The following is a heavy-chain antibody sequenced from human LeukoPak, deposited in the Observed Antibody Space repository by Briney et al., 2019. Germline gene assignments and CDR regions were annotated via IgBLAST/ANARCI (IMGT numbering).Heavy chain of an antibody. Sequence: SETLSLTCAVYGESFSGYYWSWIRQPPGKGLEWIGEINHSGSTNYNPSLKSRVTISVDTSKNQFSLKLSSVTAADTAVYYCARGREINYYYMDVWGKGTTVTVSS. V-gene: IGHV4-34*01. J-gene: IGHJ6*03. CDR1: GESFSGYY. CDR2: INHSGST. CDR3: ARGREINYYYMDV.